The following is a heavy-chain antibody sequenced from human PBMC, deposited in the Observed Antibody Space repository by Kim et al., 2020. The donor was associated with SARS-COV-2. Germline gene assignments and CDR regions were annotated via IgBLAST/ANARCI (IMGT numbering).Heavy chain of an antibody. Sequence: GGSLRLSCAASGFTFSSYAMSWVRQAPGKGLEWVSAISVSGGSTYYADSVKGRVTISRDNSKNTLYLQMNSLRAEDTAVYYCAKAPRGQQLVPQYFQHWGESNLVTVSS. J-gene: IGHJ1*01. D-gene: IGHD6-13*01. V-gene: IGHV3-23*01. CDR3: AKAPRGQQLVPQYFQH. CDR2: ISVSGGST. CDR1: GFTFSSYA.